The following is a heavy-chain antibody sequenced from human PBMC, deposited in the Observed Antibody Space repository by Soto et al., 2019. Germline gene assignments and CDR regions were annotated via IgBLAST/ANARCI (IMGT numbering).Heavy chain of an antibody. CDR3: ARVGYWGRGVVAATRTSYFDY. CDR1: GYTFTSYG. J-gene: IGHJ4*02. Sequence: ASVKVSCKASGYTFTSYGMSWVRQAPGQGLEWMGWISAYNGNTNYAQKLQGRVTMTTDTSTSTAYMELRSLRADDTAVYYCARVGYWGRGVVAATRTSYFDYWGQGTLVTVSS. CDR2: ISAYNGNT. V-gene: IGHV1-18*01. D-gene: IGHD2-15*01.